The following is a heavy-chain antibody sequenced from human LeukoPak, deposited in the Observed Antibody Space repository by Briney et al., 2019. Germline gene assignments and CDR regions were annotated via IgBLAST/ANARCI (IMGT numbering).Heavy chain of an antibody. CDR3: AHSWLLTGD. CDR1: GFTFSSFW. D-gene: IGHD6-19*01. CDR2: INPDGSTT. V-gene: IGHV3-74*01. Sequence: PGGSLRLSCGASGFTFSSFWMHWVRQAPGKGLVWVSLINPDGSTTNYADSVKGRFTVSRDNAKNTLYLQMNSLRAEDTAVYYCAHSWLLTGDWGQGTLVTVSS. J-gene: IGHJ4*02.